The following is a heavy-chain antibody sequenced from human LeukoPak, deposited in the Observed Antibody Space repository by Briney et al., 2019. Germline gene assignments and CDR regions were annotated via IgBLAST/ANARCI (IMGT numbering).Heavy chain of an antibody. Sequence: SETLSPTRRVSGGAIISYYCRSIRQPAGKGPEWIGRIYPTGNTDYNPSLKTRVTMSTDLSKKQFSLRLRSVTAADTAVYYCARLKFYDSTGYSLGYYLVLWAKGTAVTVSS. CDR2: IYPTGNT. D-gene: IGHD3-22*01. CDR1: GGAIISYY. CDR3: ARLKFYDSTGYSLGYYLVL. J-gene: IGHJ6*03. V-gene: IGHV4-4*07.